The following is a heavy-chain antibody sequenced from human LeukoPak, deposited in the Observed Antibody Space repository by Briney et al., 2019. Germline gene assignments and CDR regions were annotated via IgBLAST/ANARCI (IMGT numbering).Heavy chain of an antibody. V-gene: IGHV1-46*01. J-gene: IGHJ4*02. CDR1: GYTFTSYY. D-gene: IGHD3-22*01. CDR2: INPSGGST. CDR3: ARVGDPYYYDSGGYYYDY. Sequence: ASVKVSCKASGYTFTSYYMHWVRQAPGQGLEWMGIINPSGGSTSYAQKFQGRVTMTRDTSTSTVYMELSSLRSEDTAVYYCARVGDPYYYDSGGYYYDYWGQGTLVTVSS.